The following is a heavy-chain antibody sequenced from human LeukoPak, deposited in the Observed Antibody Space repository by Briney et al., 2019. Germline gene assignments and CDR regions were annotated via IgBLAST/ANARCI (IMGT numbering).Heavy chain of an antibody. CDR1: GGSFSGYY. V-gene: IGHV4-34*01. CDR3: AKDPREILHDSSGYPNWFDP. J-gene: IGHJ5*02. D-gene: IGHD3-22*01. Sequence: ASETLSLTCAVYGGSFSGYYWSWIRQPPGKGLEWIGEINHSGSTYYNPSLESRVIISVDPSKNQFSLKLSSVTAADTAVYYCAKDPREILHDSSGYPNWFDPWGQGTLVTVSS. CDR2: INHSGST.